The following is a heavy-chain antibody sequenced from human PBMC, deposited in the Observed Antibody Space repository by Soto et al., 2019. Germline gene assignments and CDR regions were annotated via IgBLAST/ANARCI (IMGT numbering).Heavy chain of an antibody. CDR3: ARGQFHHVSNYYYALDV. J-gene: IGHJ6*02. CDR2: FIPMFNRP. Sequence: QVQLVQSGAEVKKPGSSVKVSCKASGGTFSSYAISWVRQAPGPGLEWMGGFIPMFNRPHSARKFQGRVTITADESTSTAYMVLSSLRSEDTAVYYCARGQFHHVSNYYYALDVWGQGTTVTVSS. CDR1: GGTFSSYA. V-gene: IGHV1-69*01.